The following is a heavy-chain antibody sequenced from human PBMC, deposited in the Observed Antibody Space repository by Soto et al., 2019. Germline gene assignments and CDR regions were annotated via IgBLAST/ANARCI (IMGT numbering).Heavy chain of an antibody. CDR3: ARGGINGWSLDC. CDR2: IWYDGSDK. J-gene: IGHJ4*02. D-gene: IGHD6-19*01. V-gene: IGHV3-33*01. CDR1: GFTFSNYA. Sequence: QVQLVESGGGVVKRGRSLRLSCAASGFTFSNYAMHWVRQAPGKGLEWVAIIWYDGSDKYYADSEEGRFTIFRDNSKNTLYLQLNSLRAEDTAVYYCARGGINGWSLDCWGQGTLVTVSS.